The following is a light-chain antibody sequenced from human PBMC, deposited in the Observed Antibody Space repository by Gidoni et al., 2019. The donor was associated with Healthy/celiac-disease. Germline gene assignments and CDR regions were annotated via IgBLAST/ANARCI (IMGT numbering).Light chain of an antibody. CDR2: DAS. CDR3: QQRSNWPPT. Sequence: EFVLTQSPATLSLSPGERATLFCRASQSVSSYLAWYQQKPGQAPRLLIYDASNRATGIPARFSGSGSGTDFTLTISSLEPEDFAVYYCQQRSNWPPTFGPGTKVEIK. J-gene: IGKJ3*01. CDR1: QSVSSY. V-gene: IGKV3-11*01.